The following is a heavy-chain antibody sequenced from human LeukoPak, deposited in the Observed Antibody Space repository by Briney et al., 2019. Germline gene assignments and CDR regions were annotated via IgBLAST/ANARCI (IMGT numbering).Heavy chain of an antibody. J-gene: IGHJ6*02. CDR2: IYYSRST. CDR1: GGSIGSGGYY. Sequence: PSQTLSLTCTVSGGSIGSGGYYWIWIRQHPGKGLEWIGYIYYSRSTYYNSSLKSRGTISVDTSKNQFSLKLSSVTAADTAVYYCASGEASITIFGVVINGMDVGGQGTTVTVSS. V-gene: IGHV4-31*03. CDR3: ASGEASITIFGVVINGMDV. D-gene: IGHD3-3*01.